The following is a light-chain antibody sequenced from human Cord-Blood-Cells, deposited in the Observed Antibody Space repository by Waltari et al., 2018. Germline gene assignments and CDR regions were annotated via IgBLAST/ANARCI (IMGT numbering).Light chain of an antibody. V-gene: IGLV3-1*01. CDR1: KLGDKY. Sequence: SYELTQPPSVSVYPGQTASITCSGDKLGDKYACWYQQKPGQSPVLVIYQDSKRPSGIPERFSGSNSGNTATLTISGTQAMDEADYYCQAWDSSTVFGTGTKVTVL. CDR2: QDS. CDR3: QAWDSSTV. J-gene: IGLJ1*01.